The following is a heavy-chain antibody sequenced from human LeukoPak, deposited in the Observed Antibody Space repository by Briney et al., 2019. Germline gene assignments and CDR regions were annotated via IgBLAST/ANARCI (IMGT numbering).Heavy chain of an antibody. CDR1: GFTFSNYA. D-gene: IGHD1-26*01. Sequence: GGSLRLSCAASGFTFSNYAMSWVRQAPGKGLEWVSAISGSGGSTYYADSVKGRFIISRDNSKSTLYLQMNSLRVDDTAVYYCARDPQRREFDYWGQGTLVTVSS. CDR3: ARDPQRREFDY. CDR2: ISGSGGST. V-gene: IGHV3-23*01. J-gene: IGHJ4*02.